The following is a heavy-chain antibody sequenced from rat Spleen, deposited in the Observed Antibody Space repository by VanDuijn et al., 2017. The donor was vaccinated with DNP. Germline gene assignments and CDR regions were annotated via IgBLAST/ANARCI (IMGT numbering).Heavy chain of an antibody. D-gene: IGHD1-12*02. V-gene: IGHV5S13*01. CDR2: ITGGGGTT. J-gene: IGHJ4*01. CDR1: GFTFSNYD. CDR3: TRVGDFHDGGDGDVLDV. Sequence: EVQLVESGGGLVQPGRSLKLSCAASGFTFSNYDMAWVRQVPGKGLEWIASITGGGGTTSYPDSVKGRFTISRDDARNTLSLQMNSLRSEDPATYYCTRVGDFHDGGDGDVLDVWGQGTSVTVSS.